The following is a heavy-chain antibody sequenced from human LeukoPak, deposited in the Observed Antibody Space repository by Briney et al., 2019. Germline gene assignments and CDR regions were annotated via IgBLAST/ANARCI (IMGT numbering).Heavy chain of an antibody. CDR3: ARDYGGSSPFDY. CDR2: VSSTGGTT. D-gene: IGHD4-23*01. V-gene: IGHV3-23*01. Sequence: GGSLRLSCAASGFTFSTYGMSWVRQAPGKGLEWVSAVSSTGGTTYYADSVKGRFTISRDNAKNSLYLQMNSLRAEDTAVYYCARDYGGSSPFDYWGQGTLVTVSS. CDR1: GFTFSTYG. J-gene: IGHJ4*02.